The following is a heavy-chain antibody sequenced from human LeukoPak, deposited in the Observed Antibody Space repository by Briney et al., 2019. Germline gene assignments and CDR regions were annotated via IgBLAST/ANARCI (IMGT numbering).Heavy chain of an antibody. J-gene: IGHJ4*02. Sequence: GGSLRLSCAASGFTFSSYAMSWVRQAPGKGLEWVSAISGSGGSTYYADSVKGRFTISRDNSKNTLYLQMNSLRAEDTAVYYCAKDESGRNYYGSGSYSNWGQGTLVTVSS. V-gene: IGHV3-23*01. CDR3: AKDESGRNYYGSGSYSN. CDR1: GFTFSSYA. CDR2: ISGSGGST. D-gene: IGHD3-10*01.